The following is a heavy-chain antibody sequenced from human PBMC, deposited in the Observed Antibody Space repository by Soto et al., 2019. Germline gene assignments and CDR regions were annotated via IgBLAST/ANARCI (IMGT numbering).Heavy chain of an antibody. CDR2: ISYDGSNK. D-gene: IGHD5-18*01. Sequence: QVQLVESGGGVVQPGGSLRLSCAASGFTFSSYGMHWVRQAPGKGLEGVAVISYDGSNKYYADSVKGRFTISRDNSKNTLYLQMNSLRAEDTAVYYCAKDSVSYVDTAMVGAFDPWGQGTLVTVSS. J-gene: IGHJ5*02. V-gene: IGHV3-30*18. CDR3: AKDSVSYVDTAMVGAFDP. CDR1: GFTFSSYG.